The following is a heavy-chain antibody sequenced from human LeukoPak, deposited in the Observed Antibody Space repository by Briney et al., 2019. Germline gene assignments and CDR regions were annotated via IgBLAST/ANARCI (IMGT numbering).Heavy chain of an antibody. CDR3: ARVVVGATFDAFDI. CDR1: GGTFSSYA. J-gene: IGHJ3*02. CDR2: IIPIFGTA. V-gene: IGHV1-69*13. Sequence: ASVKVSCTASGGTFSSYAISWVRQAPGQGLEWMGGIIPIFGTANYAQKFQGRVTITADESTSTAYMELSSLRSEDTAVYYCARVVVGATFDAFDIWGQGTMVTVSS. D-gene: IGHD1-26*01.